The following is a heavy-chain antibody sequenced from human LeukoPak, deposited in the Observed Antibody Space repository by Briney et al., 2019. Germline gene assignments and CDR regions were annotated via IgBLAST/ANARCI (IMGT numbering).Heavy chain of an antibody. D-gene: IGHD3-3*01. CDR3: ARDPPRHYDFWGGYAFFDY. CDR1: GFIFSTYW. J-gene: IGHJ4*02. Sequence: GGSLRLSCAASGFIFSTYWMTGVRQAPGKGLEWVANINQDGSEKYYVDSVKGRFTISRDNAKNSLYLQMNSLRAEDTAVYYCARDPPRHYDFWGGYAFFDYWGQGTLVTVSS. CDR2: INQDGSEK. V-gene: IGHV3-7*01.